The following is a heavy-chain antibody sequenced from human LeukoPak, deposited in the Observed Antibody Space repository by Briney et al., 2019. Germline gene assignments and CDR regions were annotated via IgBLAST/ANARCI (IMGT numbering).Heavy chain of an antibody. CDR2: INPSGGRP. Sequence: GASVKVSCKASGYTFTRYYIHWVRQAPGQGLGWMGIINPSGGRPSYAQRFQDRVAMTGDTSTSTVYMQLTSLSSEDAAVYYCAREASLVGTTRTFYFDYWGQGTLVTVSS. CDR3: AREASLVGTTRTFYFDY. CDR1: GYTFTRYY. J-gene: IGHJ4*02. V-gene: IGHV1-46*01. D-gene: IGHD1-26*01.